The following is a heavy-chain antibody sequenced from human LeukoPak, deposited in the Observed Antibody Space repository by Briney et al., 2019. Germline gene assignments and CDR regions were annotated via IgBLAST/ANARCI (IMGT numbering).Heavy chain of an antibody. V-gene: IGHV1-2*02. CDR3: AGSSWYGRLHGWFDP. CDR2: INPNSGGT. CDR1: GYTFTGYY. Sequence: ASVKVSCKASGYTFTGYYMHWVRQAPGQGLEWMGWINPNSGGTNYAQKFQGRVTMTRDTSFSTAYMELSRLRSDDTAVYYCAGSSWYGRLHGWFDPWGQGTLVTVSS. D-gene: IGHD6-13*01. J-gene: IGHJ5*02.